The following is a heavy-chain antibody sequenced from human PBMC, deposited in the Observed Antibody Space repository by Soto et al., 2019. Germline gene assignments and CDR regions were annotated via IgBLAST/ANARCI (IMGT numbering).Heavy chain of an antibody. D-gene: IGHD3-3*01. CDR1: GGSISSSSYY. V-gene: IGHV4-39*01. CDR2: IYYSGST. J-gene: IGHJ6*04. CDR3: ATLRFLEWCPSVHV. Sequence: QLQLQESGPGLVKPSETLSLTCTGSGGSISSSSYYWGWIRQPPGKGLEWIGSIYYSGSTYYNPALKSRVTVSVDTSKNQFSLKLSAVTAADTAVYYCATLRFLEWCPSVHVWGKVTTVTVSS.